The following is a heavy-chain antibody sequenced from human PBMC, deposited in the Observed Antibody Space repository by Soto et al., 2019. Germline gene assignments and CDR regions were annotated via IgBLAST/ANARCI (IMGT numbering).Heavy chain of an antibody. D-gene: IGHD3-9*01. J-gene: IGHJ5*02. CDR2: IYYSGST. Sequence: SETLSLTCTVSGGSISSYYWSWIRQPPGKGLEWIGYIYYSGSTNYNPSLKSRVTISVDTSKNQFSLKLSSVTAADTAVYYCARADYDILTGYYPPVPNWFDPWGQGTLVTVS. CDR1: GGSISSYY. V-gene: IGHV4-59*01. CDR3: ARADYDILTGYYPPVPNWFDP.